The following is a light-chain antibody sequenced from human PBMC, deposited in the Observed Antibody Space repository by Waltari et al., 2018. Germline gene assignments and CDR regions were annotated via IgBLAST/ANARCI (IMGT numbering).Light chain of an antibody. Sequence: QSALTQPRSVSGSPGQSVTISCTGTSSDVGGYNYVPWYQQHPGKAPKLMIYEVSKRPSGAPVRSAGSRSGHTAVRTISGLQAEDEADYCCCSYAGSYTWVFGGGTKLTVL. V-gene: IGLV2-11*01. CDR3: CSYAGSYTWV. CDR1: SSDVGGYNY. J-gene: IGLJ3*02. CDR2: EVS.